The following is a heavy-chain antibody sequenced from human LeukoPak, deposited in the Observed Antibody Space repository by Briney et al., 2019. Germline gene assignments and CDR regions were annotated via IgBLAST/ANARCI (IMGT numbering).Heavy chain of an antibody. Sequence: GGSLRLSCVVSGISLSDYVMTWVREAPGKGLEWVSYISERVGVTTYADSVKGRVTISRDTSSNTMYLQNNNMSAEDLAIYFCATRGVVIRGLLVIGNPQEAYHYDFWGQGVLVTVSS. V-gene: IGHV3-23*01. CDR2: ISERVGVT. D-gene: IGHD2/OR15-2a*01. CDR3: ATRGVVIRGLLVIGNPQEAYHYDF. CDR1: GISLSDYV. J-gene: IGHJ4*02.